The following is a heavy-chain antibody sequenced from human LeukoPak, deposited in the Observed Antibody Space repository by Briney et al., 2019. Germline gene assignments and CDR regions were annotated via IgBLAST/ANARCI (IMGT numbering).Heavy chain of an antibody. D-gene: IGHD4-17*01. J-gene: IGHJ5*02. V-gene: IGHV4-59*01. Sequence: KPSETLSLTCTVSGGSISSYYWSWIRQPPEKGLEWIGYIYYSGSTNYNPSLKSRVTISVDTSKNQFSLKLSSVTAADTAVYYCARGGAVTQSFDPWGQGTLVTVSS. CDR1: GGSISSYY. CDR3: ARGGAVTQSFDP. CDR2: IYYSGST.